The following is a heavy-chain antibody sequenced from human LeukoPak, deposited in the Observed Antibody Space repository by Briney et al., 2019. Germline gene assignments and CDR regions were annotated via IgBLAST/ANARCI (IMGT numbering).Heavy chain of an antibody. Sequence: ASVNVSCKASGYTFSSYAISWVRQAPGQGLEWMGGITPIFGTLNYAQKFQGRVTISADKSTSTAYMELSSLRSEDTAVYYCARIRGAAPSYWFDPWGQGTLVTVSS. CDR2: ITPIFGTL. V-gene: IGHV1-69*06. CDR1: GYTFSSYA. J-gene: IGHJ5*02. D-gene: IGHD6-6*01. CDR3: ARIRGAAPSYWFDP.